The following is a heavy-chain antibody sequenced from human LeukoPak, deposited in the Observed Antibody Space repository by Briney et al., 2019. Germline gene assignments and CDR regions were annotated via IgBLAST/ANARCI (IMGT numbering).Heavy chain of an antibody. D-gene: IGHD6-19*01. CDR1: AGSIKIYY. CDR2: IYGNGIT. V-gene: IGHV4-4*07. Sequence: SETLSLTCTVSAGSIKIYYWSWIRQSAGKGLEWIGRIYGNGITNYNPSLKSRVSMTIDTSKNQFPLRLTSVTAADTAIYYCARDSYRDRWLDRDFWGQGTHVTVSS. CDR3: ARDSYRDRWLDRDF. J-gene: IGHJ4*02.